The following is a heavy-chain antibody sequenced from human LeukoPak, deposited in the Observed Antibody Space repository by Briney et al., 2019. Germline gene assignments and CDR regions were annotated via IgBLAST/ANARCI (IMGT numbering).Heavy chain of an antibody. CDR3: ARIRVAATGWYYYYYGMDV. Sequence: GASVKVSCKASGYTFTSYDINWVRQAPGQGLEWMGWMNPNSGNTGYAQKFQGRVTMTRNTSISTAYMELGSLRSEDTAVYYCARIRVAATGWYYYYYGMDVWGQGTTVTVSS. V-gene: IGHV1-8*01. D-gene: IGHD2-15*01. CDR1: GYTFTSYD. CDR2: MNPNSGNT. J-gene: IGHJ6*02.